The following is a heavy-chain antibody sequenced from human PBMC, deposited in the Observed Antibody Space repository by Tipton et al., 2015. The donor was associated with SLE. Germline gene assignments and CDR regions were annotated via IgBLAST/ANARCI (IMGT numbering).Heavy chain of an antibody. D-gene: IGHD6-13*01. Sequence: TLSLTCTVSGGSISSRAYYWGCIRQSPGKGLEWVGSVYDSGITYYSPSLKSRVTISVDTSNNQFSLELSSVTAAGTAVYYCALSMTAASGPFDYWGQGILVTIS. CDR2: VYDSGIT. V-gene: IGHV4-39*07. CDR1: GGSISSRAYY. J-gene: IGHJ4*02. CDR3: ALSMTAASGPFDY.